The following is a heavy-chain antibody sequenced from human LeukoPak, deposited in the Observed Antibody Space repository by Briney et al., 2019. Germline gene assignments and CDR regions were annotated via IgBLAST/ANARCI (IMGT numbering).Heavy chain of an antibody. Sequence: SETLSLTCTVSGGSITTYYWSWIRQPPGKGLEWIGYIYHTGSTSYSPSLKSRVTISADTSQNQFSLKLSSVTAADTAVYYCASRKLGNDYWGQGTLVTVSS. V-gene: IGHV4-59*01. D-gene: IGHD7-27*01. CDR1: GGSITTYY. CDR3: ASRKLGNDY. J-gene: IGHJ4*02. CDR2: IYHTGST.